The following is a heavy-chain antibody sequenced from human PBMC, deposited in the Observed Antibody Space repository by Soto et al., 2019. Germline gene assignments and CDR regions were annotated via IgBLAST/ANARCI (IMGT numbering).Heavy chain of an antibody. CDR3: AREPYPPKARNDF. CDR2: IFHSGTT. Sequence: SETLSLTCSVSGDSISSADYFLTWIRQSPGKGLEWMGYIFHSGTTYYNPSLKGRLLISIENSKNQFSLRLTSVTAADSAVYFFAREPYPPKARNDFWGPGTLVTVSS. CDR1: GDSISSADYF. V-gene: IGHV4-30-4*01. J-gene: IGHJ4*02.